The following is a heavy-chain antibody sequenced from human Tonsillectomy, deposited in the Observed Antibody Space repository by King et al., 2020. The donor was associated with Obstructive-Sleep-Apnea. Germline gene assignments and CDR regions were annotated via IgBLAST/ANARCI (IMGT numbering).Heavy chain of an antibody. CDR3: ARGSRHFYDSSPSGLGV. D-gene: IGHD2/OR15-2a*01. CDR1: GGSISSYY. V-gene: IGHV4-59*01. CDR2: IFSSGGT. J-gene: IGHJ6*02. Sequence: VQLQESGPGLVKPSETLSLTCTVSGGSISSYYWTWIRQPPGKGLEWIGYIFSSGGTNYNPSLKSRVTISVDASKKEFSLSLSSVTAADTAVYYCARGSRHFYDSSPSGLGVWGQGTTVTVSS.